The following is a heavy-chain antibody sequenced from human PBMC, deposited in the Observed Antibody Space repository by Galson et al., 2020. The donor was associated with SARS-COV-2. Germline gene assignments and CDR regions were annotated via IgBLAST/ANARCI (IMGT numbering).Heavy chain of an antibody. Sequence: ASVKVSCKVSGYTLTELSMHWVRQAPGKGLEWMGGFDPEDGETIYAQKFQGRVTMTEDTSTDTAYMELSSLRSEDTAVYYCATGVAVAGTPTQYYYYYGMDVWGQGTSLTVSS. D-gene: IGHD6-19*01. CDR3: ATGVAVAGTPTQYYYYYGMDV. CDR1: GYTLTELS. J-gene: IGHJ6*02. V-gene: IGHV1-24*01. CDR2: FDPEDGET.